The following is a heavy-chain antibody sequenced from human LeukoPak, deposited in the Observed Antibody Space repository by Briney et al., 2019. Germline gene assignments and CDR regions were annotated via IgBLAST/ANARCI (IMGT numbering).Heavy chain of an antibody. V-gene: IGHV1-69*05. J-gene: IGHJ5*02. CDR2: IIPIFGTA. CDR1: GGTFSSYA. CDR3: ATSGYSYTLKRYNWLDP. D-gene: IGHD5-18*01. Sequence: SVKVSCKASGGTFSSYAISWVRQAPGQGLEWMGRIIPIFGTANYAQKFQGRVTITTDESTSTAYMELSSLRSEDTAVYYCATSGYSYTLKRYNWLDPWGQGTLVTVSS.